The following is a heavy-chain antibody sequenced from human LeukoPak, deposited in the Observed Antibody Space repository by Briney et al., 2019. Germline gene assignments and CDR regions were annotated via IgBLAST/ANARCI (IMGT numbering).Heavy chain of an antibody. J-gene: IGHJ4*02. CDR3: GRGSSWYCGY. CDR2: IYYSGTT. CDR1: DDSISNNNYY. Sequence: SETLSLTCTVSDDSISNNNYYWGWIRQPPGKGLEWIGSIYYSGTTYYNPSLKSRVTISVDTSKNQFSLKLSSVTAADTAVYYCGRGSSWYCGYWGQGTLVTVSS. D-gene: IGHD6-13*01. V-gene: IGHV4-39*01.